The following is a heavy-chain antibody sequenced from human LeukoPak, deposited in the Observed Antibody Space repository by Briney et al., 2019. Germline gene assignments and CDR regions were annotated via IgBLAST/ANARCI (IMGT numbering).Heavy chain of an antibody. D-gene: IGHD3-9*01. CDR2: IYHSGST. J-gene: IGHJ5*02. Sequence: ETLSLTCTVSGYSISGGYYWGWIRQPPGKGLEWIGSIYHSGSTYDNPSLKSRVTMSVDTSKNQYSLKLSSVTAADTAVYYCARGYFDWLFKLNWFDPWGQGTLVTVSS. CDR3: ARGYFDWLFKLNWFDP. CDR1: GYSISGGYY. V-gene: IGHV4-38-2*02.